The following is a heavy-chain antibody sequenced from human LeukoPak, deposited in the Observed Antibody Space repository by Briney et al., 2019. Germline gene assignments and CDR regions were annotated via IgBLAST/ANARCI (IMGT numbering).Heavy chain of an antibody. CDR2: IYYSGST. Sequence: PSQTLSLTCTVSGGSISSGDFYWSWIRQHPGKGLEWIGYIYYSGSTYYNPSLKSRVTISVDTSKNQFSLKLSSVTAADTAVYYCARGYDSSGYYYFIWGQGTLVTVSS. CDR3: ARGYDSSGYYYFI. V-gene: IGHV4-31*03. J-gene: IGHJ4*02. D-gene: IGHD3-22*01. CDR1: GGSISSGDFY.